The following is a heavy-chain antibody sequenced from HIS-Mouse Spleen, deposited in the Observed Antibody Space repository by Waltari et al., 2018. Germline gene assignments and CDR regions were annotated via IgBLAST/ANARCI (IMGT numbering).Heavy chain of an antibody. CDR3: AREIPYSSSWYDWYFDL. CDR1: GGSISSSSYY. V-gene: IGHV4-39*07. Sequence: QLQLQESGPGLVKPSETLSLTCTVSGGSISSSSYYWGWIRQPPGKGLEGIGSIYYSGRTYYHQSLKSRVTISVDTSKNQFSLKLSSVTAADTAVYYCAREIPYSSSWYDWYFDLWGRGTLVTVSS. J-gene: IGHJ2*01. CDR2: IYYSGRT. D-gene: IGHD6-13*01.